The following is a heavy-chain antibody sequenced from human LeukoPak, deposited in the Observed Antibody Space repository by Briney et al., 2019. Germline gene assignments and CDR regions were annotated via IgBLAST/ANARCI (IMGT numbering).Heavy chain of an antibody. CDR3: AREYYSTFGF. CDR2: MSQDGHYV. Sequence: GGSLRLSCAASGFNFGVYWMSWVRQAPGKGLEWVATMSQDGHYVYYVDSVKGRFYISRDNARNSLYLQMDSLRAEDTAVYYCAREYYSTFGFCGQGALVTVSS. J-gene: IGHJ4*02. CDR1: GFNFGVYW. V-gene: IGHV3-7*01. D-gene: IGHD2-21*01.